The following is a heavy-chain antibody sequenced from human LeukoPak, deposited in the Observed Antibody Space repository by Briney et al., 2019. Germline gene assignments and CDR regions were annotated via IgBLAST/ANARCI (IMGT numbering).Heavy chain of an antibody. Sequence: ASVQVSCKTSGYIFVHNGISWVRQAPGQGPEWMGWIGAYYGDTKYAQKLQGRVTMTTDTSTSTAYMELRSLRSDDTAVYYCARVGTIAVAGEGFDYWGQGTLVTVSS. CDR2: IGAYYGDT. CDR1: GYIFVHNG. D-gene: IGHD6-19*01. CDR3: ARVGTIAVAGEGFDY. V-gene: IGHV1-18*01. J-gene: IGHJ4*02.